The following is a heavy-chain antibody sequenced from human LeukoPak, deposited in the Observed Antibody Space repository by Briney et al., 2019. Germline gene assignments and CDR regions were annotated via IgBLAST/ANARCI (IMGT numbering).Heavy chain of an antibody. CDR3: ARDAGYCTGGSCWYFDH. CDR1: GYTFTGYY. CDR2: INSSSSGT. D-gene: IGHD2-15*01. J-gene: IGHJ4*02. V-gene: IGHV1-2*02. Sequence: ASLKVSCTASGYTFTGYYMHWVRQAPGQGLEWMACINSSSSGTYFAQGIQARVRVNRATSISTAYMDLSRLISDDTAVYCCARDAGYCTGGSCWYFDHWGQGTLVTVSS.